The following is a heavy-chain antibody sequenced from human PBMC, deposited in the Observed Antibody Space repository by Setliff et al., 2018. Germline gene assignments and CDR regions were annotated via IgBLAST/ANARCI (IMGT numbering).Heavy chain of an antibody. D-gene: IGHD2-8*01. CDR1: GGSFSGYY. Sequence: SETLSLTCAVYGGSFSGYYWSWIRQPPGKGLEWIGEINHSGSTNYNPSLKSRVTISVDTSKNQFSLKLSSVTAADTAVYYCARIDIVLMVYADWGQGTMVTVSS. J-gene: IGHJ3*01. CDR2: INHSGST. V-gene: IGHV4-34*01. CDR3: ARIDIVLMVYAD.